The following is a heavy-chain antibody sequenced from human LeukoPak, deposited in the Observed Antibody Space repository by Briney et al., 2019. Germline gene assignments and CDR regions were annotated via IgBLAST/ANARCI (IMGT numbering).Heavy chain of an antibody. CDR2: INPSDGRT. D-gene: IGHD6-19*01. J-gene: IGHJ4*02. Sequence: VSVKVSCKASGYTFTSYYIHWVRQAPGQGLEWMGIINPSDGRTNYAQRFQGRVTVSRDTSTNIVYMELYSLRSEDTAVYYCARDDRIAVAGPYFFDYWGQGTLVTVSS. CDR3: ARDDRIAVAGPYFFDY. CDR1: GYTFTSYY. V-gene: IGHV1-46*01.